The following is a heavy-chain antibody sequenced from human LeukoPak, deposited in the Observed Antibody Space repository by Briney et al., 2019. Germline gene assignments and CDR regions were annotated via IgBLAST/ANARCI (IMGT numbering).Heavy chain of an antibody. J-gene: IGHJ4*02. Sequence: SETLSLTCTVSGVSTNTYYYWSWIRQPAGKGLEWIGRIYTSGSTNYNPSLKSRVTMSVDTSKNQFSLKLSSVTAADTAVYYCARSGAHDYARPFDYWGQGTLVTVSS. CDR1: GVSTNTYYY. D-gene: IGHD4-17*01. V-gene: IGHV4-4*07. CDR2: IYTSGST. CDR3: ARSGAHDYARPFDY.